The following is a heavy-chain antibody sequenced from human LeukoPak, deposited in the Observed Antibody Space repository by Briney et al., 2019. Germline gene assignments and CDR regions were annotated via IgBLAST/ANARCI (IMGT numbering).Heavy chain of an antibody. D-gene: IGHD5-12*01. CDR2: INIDGSQR. CDR3: APQQTYSPYNWFDP. CDR1: GFSFSSTW. Sequence: GGSLRLSCAASGFSFSSTWMTWVRQTPGKGLELVSNINIDGSQRYHAYSVEGRFTISRDNAKNTLYLQMNSLRAEDAAVYYCAPQQTYSPYNWFDPWGQGTLVTVSS. J-gene: IGHJ5*02. V-gene: IGHV3-7*01.